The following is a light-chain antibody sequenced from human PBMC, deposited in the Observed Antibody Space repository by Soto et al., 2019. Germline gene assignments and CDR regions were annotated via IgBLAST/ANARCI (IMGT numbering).Light chain of an antibody. CDR1: QGISSY. J-gene: IGKJ4*01. Sequence: IQLTQSPSSLSASVGDRVTITCRASQGISSYLAWYQQKPGREPKMLIYAAATLQSGVPSRFSGSGSGTEVTLLISSLQPADFAAYYCQQQNSYCALTFGGGTKVEIK. CDR2: AAA. CDR3: QQQNSYCALT. V-gene: IGKV1-9*01.